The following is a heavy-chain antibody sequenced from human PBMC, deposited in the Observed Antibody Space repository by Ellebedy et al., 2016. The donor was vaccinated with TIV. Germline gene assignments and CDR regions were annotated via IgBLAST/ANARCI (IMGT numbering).Heavy chain of an antibody. CDR3: AREKPAAGRDYFHYYGMDV. CDR2: ISSTGITI. Sequence: GESLKISXAASGFTFSPYSMNWVRQAPGKGLEWVSYISSTGITIYYADSVKGRFTISRENAKNSLYLQMNSLRAEDTAVYYCAREKPAAGRDYFHYYGMDVWGQGTTVTVSS. V-gene: IGHV3-48*01. D-gene: IGHD6-13*01. J-gene: IGHJ6*02. CDR1: GFTFSPYS.